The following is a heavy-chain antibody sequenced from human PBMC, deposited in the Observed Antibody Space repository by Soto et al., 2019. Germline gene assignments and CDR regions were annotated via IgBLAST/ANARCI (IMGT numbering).Heavy chain of an antibody. Sequence: QVQLAESGGGVVQPGRSLTLSCAASGFTFSSYGMHWVRQAPGKGLEWVAIIWYDGSDKYYVDSVKGRFTISRDNSKNTLYLRMNSLRAEDTAVYYCARDQGWYFDLWGRGTLVTVSS. CDR3: ARDQGWYFDL. J-gene: IGHJ2*01. CDR1: GFTFSSYG. V-gene: IGHV3-33*01. CDR2: IWYDGSDK.